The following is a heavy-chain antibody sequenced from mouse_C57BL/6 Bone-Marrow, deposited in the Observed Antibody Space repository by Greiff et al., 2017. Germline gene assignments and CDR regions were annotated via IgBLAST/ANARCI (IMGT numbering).Heavy chain of an antibody. D-gene: IGHD1-1*02. CDR2: IDPSDGYT. J-gene: IGHJ3*01. V-gene: IGHV1-69*01. CDR1: GYTFTSYW. Sequence: VQLQQPGAELVMPGASVKLSCKASGYTFTSYWMHWVKQRPGQGLEWIGEIDPSDGYTNYNEKFKGKATLTVDKSSSTAYMQLSSLTSEDSAVYYCGRERGFHWYSFDYWGQGTLVTVSA. CDR3: GRERGFHWYSFDY.